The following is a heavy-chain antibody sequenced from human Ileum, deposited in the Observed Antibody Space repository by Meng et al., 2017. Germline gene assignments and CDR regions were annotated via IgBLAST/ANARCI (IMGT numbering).Heavy chain of an antibody. J-gene: IGHJ4*02. CDR2: IDSGGRT. CDR3: AREPSFGEHDY. CDR1: GVTVREND. V-gene: IGHV3-66*02. D-gene: IGHD3-10*01. Sequence: EVQLVESGEGLVQAGGSLRLYCAASGVTVRENDMSWVRQAPGKGLEWVSVIDSGGRTYYADSVKGRFTISRDNSKNTLYLQMNSLTPEDTAVYYCAREPSFGEHDYWGQGTLVTGSS.